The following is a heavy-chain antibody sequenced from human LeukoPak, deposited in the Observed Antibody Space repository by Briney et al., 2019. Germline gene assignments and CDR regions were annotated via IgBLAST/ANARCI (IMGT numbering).Heavy chain of an antibody. V-gene: IGHV4-39*01. CDR1: GGSISSSSYY. Sequence: PSETLSLTCTVSGGSISSSSYYWGWIRQPPGKGLEWIGSIYYSGSTYYNPSLKSRVTISVDTSKNQFSLKLSSVTAADTAVYYCARHEVTIFGAPRYYFDYWGQGTLVTVSS. CDR2: IYYSGST. CDR3: ARHEVTIFGAPRYYFDY. D-gene: IGHD3-3*01. J-gene: IGHJ4*02.